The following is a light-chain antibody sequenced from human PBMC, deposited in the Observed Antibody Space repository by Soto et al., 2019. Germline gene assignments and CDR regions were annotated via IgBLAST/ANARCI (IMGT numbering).Light chain of an antibody. CDR3: KQYGSSPTT. CDR1: QSVSSY. V-gene: IGKV3-20*01. Sequence: EIVLTQSPATLSLSPGERATLSCRASQSVSSYLAWYQQKPGQAPRLLIYGASSRATGIQDRFSGSGSGTDFTLTIRRLEPEDFAVYYCKQYGSSPTTFGQGTKVDI. CDR2: GAS. J-gene: IGKJ1*01.